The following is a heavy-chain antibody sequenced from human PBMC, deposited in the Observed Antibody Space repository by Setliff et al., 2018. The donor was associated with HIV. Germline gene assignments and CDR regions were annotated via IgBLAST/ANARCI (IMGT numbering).Heavy chain of an antibody. CDR2: IYSSGST. V-gene: IGHV4-59*11. J-gene: IGHJ4*02. Sequence: LSLTCTVSGGSMTGHYWSWIRQSPGKGLEWIGSIYSSGSTNYNPSVKSRVTISIDTSKKQFALRLTSVTAADTALYFCARDIATVATPDRADWGQGTLVTVS. D-gene: IGHD4-17*01. CDR1: GGSMTGHY. CDR3: ARDIATVATPDRAD.